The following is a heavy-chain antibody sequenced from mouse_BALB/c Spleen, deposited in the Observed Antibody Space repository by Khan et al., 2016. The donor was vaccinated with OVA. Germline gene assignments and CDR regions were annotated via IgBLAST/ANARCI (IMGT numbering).Heavy chain of an antibody. CDR1: GYSFSRSW. V-gene: IGHV1-80*01. J-gene: IGHJ3*01. D-gene: IGHD2-13*01. CDR2: SYPGNGDA. Sequence: VQLQESGAELVRPGSSVKISCKASGYSFSRSWMNWVKQRPGQGLEWIGQSYPGNGDANYNEKFKGKVTLTVDKSSSTAYLQLNSLTSEDSAVYFCAPWVGDGFAYWGQGTLVTVSA. CDR3: APWVGDGFAY.